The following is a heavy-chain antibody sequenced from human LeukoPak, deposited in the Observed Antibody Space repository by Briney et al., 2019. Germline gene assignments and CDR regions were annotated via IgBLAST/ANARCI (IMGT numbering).Heavy chain of an antibody. Sequence: GGSLRLSCAASGFTFSSYAMSWVRQAPGKGLEWVSAISGSGGSTYYADSVKGRFTISRDNSKNTLYLQMNSLRAEDTAVYYCAREKVVAAQYYYYGMDVWGQGTTVTVSS. CDR3: AREKVVAAQYYYYGMDV. CDR2: ISGSGGST. V-gene: IGHV3-23*01. CDR1: GFTFSSYA. J-gene: IGHJ6*02. D-gene: IGHD2-15*01.